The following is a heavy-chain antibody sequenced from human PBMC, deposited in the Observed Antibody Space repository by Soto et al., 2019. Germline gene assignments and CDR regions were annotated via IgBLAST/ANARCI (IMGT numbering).Heavy chain of an antibody. CDR2: IIPSFGTA. Sequence: QVQLVQSGAEVKKPGSSVKVSCKASGGTFSSYAISWVRQAPGQGLEWMGGIIPSFGTANYAQKFQGRVTITADESTSTAYMELSSLRSEDTAVYYCARGGIVVVPAAVDYGMDVWGQGTTVTVSS. CDR3: ARGGIVVVPAAVDYGMDV. J-gene: IGHJ6*02. V-gene: IGHV1-69*01. CDR1: GGTFSSYA. D-gene: IGHD2-2*01.